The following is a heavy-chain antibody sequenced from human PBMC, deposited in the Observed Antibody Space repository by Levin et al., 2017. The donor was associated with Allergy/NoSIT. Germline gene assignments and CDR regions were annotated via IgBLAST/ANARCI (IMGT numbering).Heavy chain of an antibody. CDR3: ARAGEEYYYDSSGYHPNYSMFLYYYYGMDV. Sequence: GESLKISCAASGFTFSSYAMHWVRQAPGKGLEWVAVISYDGSNKYYADSVKGRFTISRDNSKNTLYLQMNSLRAEDTAVYYCARAGEEYYYDSSGYHPNYSMFLYYYYGMDVWGQGTTVTVSS. CDR2: ISYDGSNK. D-gene: IGHD3-22*01. CDR1: GFTFSSYA. V-gene: IGHV3-30*04. J-gene: IGHJ6*02.